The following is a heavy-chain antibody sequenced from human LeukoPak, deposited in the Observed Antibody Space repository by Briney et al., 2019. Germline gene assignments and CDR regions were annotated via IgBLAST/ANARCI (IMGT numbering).Heavy chain of an antibody. CDR3: ASREPAAI. CDR1: GFAFTTYA. V-gene: IGHV3-21*01. D-gene: IGHD2-2*01. CDR2: IDASSNL. J-gene: IGHJ4*02. Sequence: NPGGSLRLSCAASGFAFTTYAMNWVRQVPGKGLAWVSSIDASSNLYYADSVKGRFTISRDNAKKSLYLQMNSLRAEDTAVYYCASREPAAIWGQGTLVTVSS.